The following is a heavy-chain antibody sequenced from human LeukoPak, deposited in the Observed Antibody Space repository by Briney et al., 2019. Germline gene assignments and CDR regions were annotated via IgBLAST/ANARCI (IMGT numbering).Heavy chain of an antibody. CDR1: GGSVSSGTYY. V-gene: IGHV4-61*01. Sequence: SETLSLTCTVSGGSVSSGTYYWRWIRQPPGTRLEWIGYIYYSGTTNYNPSFKSRVTMSVDTSKNQFSLKLTSVTAADTAVYYCARGAVVNGLDVWGQGTTVTVSS. CDR3: ARGAVVNGLDV. CDR2: IYYSGTT. J-gene: IGHJ6*02. D-gene: IGHD3-16*02.